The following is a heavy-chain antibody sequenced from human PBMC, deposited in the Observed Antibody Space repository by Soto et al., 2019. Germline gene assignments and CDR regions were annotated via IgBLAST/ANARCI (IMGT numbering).Heavy chain of an antibody. CDR3: ATIADRGIAADLDS. CDR2: ISGSGGTT. Sequence: EVQLLESGGGLVRPGGSLRLSCVASTFTFTDYAMSWVRQAPGEGLEWVSGISGSGGTTYYAESVKGRFSISRDNSKNTLYLHLNNLRAEDTAIYYCATIADRGIAADLDSWGQGTLVTVSS. D-gene: IGHD6-13*01. CDR1: TFTFTDYA. V-gene: IGHV3-23*01. J-gene: IGHJ4*02.